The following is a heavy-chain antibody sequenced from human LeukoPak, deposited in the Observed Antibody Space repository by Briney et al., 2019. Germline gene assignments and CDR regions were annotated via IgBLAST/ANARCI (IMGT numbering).Heavy chain of an antibody. CDR1: GFILSNYG. D-gene: IGHD3-10*01. CDR3: AKYGGGLDP. CDR2: IRPDGTNE. Sequence: GGSLRLSCEASGFILSNYGMHWVRQAPGEGLAWVAFIRPDGTNESYADSVKGRFTISRDTSKNTLFLHMNSLRAEDTAMYYCAKYGGGLDPWGQGTLVTVSS. V-gene: IGHV3-30*02. J-gene: IGHJ5*02.